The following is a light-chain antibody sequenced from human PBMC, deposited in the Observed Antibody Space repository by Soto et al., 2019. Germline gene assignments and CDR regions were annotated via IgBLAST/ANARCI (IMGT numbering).Light chain of an antibody. J-gene: IGKJ1*01. V-gene: IGKV3-15*01. CDR3: QQYNNWPPWT. Sequence: EIVMTQSPATLSVSPGERATLSCRASQSISSNLAWYQQKPGQAPRLLMFRTSSRATGFPARFSGSGSGTEFNLTISGLQSDDFAVYFCQQYNNWPPWTFGHGTKVEIK. CDR1: QSISSN. CDR2: RTS.